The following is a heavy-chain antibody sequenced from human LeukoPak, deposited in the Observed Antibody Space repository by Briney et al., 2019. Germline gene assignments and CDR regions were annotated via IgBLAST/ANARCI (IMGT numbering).Heavy chain of an antibody. Sequence: ETLSLTCTVSGGSISSYYWNWVRQTPGKGLEWLSYISSSGGTIYYADSVKGRFTISRDNAKNSLYLQMNSLRAEDTAVYYCARDHHRRLYDSQARDTFDIWGQGTMVTVSS. J-gene: IGHJ3*02. V-gene: IGHV3-48*01. CDR3: ARDHHRRLYDSQARDTFDI. CDR1: GGSISSYY. CDR2: ISSSGGTI. D-gene: IGHD3-22*01.